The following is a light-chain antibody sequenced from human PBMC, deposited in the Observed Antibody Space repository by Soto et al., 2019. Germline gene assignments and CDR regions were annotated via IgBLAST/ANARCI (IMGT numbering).Light chain of an antibody. CDR3: QTWGTGIHV. CDR1: SGHSSYD. Sequence: LVLTQSPSASASLGASVKLTCTLSSGHSSYDIAWHQQQPEKGPRYLMKLNSDGSHSKGDGIPDRFSGSSSGAERYLIISSLQSEDEADYYCQTWGTGIHVFGTGTKLTVL. V-gene: IGLV4-69*01. CDR2: LNSDGSH. J-gene: IGLJ1*01.